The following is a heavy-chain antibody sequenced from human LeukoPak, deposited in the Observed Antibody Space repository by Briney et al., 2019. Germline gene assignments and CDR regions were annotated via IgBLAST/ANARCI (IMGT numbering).Heavy chain of an antibody. J-gene: IGHJ4*02. V-gene: IGHV3-30*18. CDR3: AKGRRGSPRDYFDY. CDR2: IWYGGSNK. D-gene: IGHD1-26*01. Sequence: VRSLRLSCAASGFTFSSYGMHWVRQAPGKGLEWVAVIWYGGSNKYYADSVKGRFTISRDNSKNTLYLQMNSLRAEDTAVYYCAKGRRGSPRDYFDYWGQGTLVTVSS. CDR1: GFTFSSYG.